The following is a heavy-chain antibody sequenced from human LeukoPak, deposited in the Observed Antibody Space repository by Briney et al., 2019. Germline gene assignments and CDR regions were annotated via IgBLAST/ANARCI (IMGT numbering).Heavy chain of an antibody. CDR3: ARDRAANQDWVEFDP. J-gene: IGHJ5*02. V-gene: IGHV3-66*03. CDR2: IRDSGEA. CDR1: GFRVSDYY. Sequence: AESLRLSCAVSGFRVSDYYMSWVRQAPGKGLEWVGLIRDSGEAFYADFARGRFAISRDESENTLYLHMNSLIVEDTAVYFCARDRAANQDWVEFDPWGQGTPVIVSS. D-gene: IGHD3/OR15-3a*01.